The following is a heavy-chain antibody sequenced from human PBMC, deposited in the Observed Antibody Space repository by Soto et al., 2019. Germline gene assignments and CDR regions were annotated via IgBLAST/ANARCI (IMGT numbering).Heavy chain of an antibody. CDR3: ARDPAYYVYDLDY. CDR2: INPNSGGT. Sequence: AAVQVSSKASGCSFSGYYMHWVRQAPGQGLEWMGWINPNSGGTNYAQKFQGTVTMPRYTSISTAYMELSRLRSDDTAVYYCARDPAYYVYDLDYWGQGTLATVSS. J-gene: IGHJ4*02. V-gene: IGHV1-2*02. CDR1: GCSFSGYY. D-gene: IGHD3-10*02.